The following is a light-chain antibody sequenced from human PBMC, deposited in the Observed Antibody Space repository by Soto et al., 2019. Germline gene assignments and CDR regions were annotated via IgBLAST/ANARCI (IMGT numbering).Light chain of an antibody. CDR2: GAS. CDR3: QQYNNWPPGP. CDR1: QSVSSN. Sequence: EIVMTQSPATLSVSPGERATLSCRASQSVSSNLAWYQQKPGQAPRLLIYGASTRATGIPARFSGSGSGTEFTLTISSLQSEDLAVYYCQQYNNWPPGPFGQGTKVEIK. J-gene: IGKJ1*01. V-gene: IGKV3-15*01.